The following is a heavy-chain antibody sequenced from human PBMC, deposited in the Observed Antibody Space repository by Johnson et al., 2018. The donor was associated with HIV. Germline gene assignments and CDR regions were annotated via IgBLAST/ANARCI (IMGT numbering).Heavy chain of an antibody. CDR2: IWYDGSNK. Sequence: QVQLVESGGGVVRPGGSLRLSCAASGFTFSSYGIHWVRQAPGKGLAWVALIWYDGSNKYYADSVKGRFTISRDNSKNTLYLQMNSLRAEDTAVYYCVNGAFKTWIQLWATWGAYDAFDIWGQGTMVTVSS. CDR1: GFTFSSYG. V-gene: IGHV3-33*06. CDR3: VNGAFKTWIQLWATWGAYDAFDI. J-gene: IGHJ3*02. D-gene: IGHD5-18*01.